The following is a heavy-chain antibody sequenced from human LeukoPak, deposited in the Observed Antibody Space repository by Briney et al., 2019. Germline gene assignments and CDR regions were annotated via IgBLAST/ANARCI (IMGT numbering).Heavy chain of an antibody. CDR1: GFTFSGYG. Sequence: GGSLRLSCAASGFTFSGYGMHWVRQAPGKGLEWVAVISFDGSNKYYADSVKGRFTISRDNSKNTLYLQMNSLRAEDTAVYYCARDEGYSYGTYWYFDLWGRGTLVTVSS. J-gene: IGHJ2*01. V-gene: IGHV3-30*03. CDR2: ISFDGSNK. D-gene: IGHD5-18*01. CDR3: ARDEGYSYGTYWYFDL.